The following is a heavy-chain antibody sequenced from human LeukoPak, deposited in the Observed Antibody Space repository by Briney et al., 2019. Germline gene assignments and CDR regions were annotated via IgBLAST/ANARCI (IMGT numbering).Heavy chain of an antibody. J-gene: IGHJ5*02. CDR3: ARASWIQLWLTAANWFDP. D-gene: IGHD5-18*01. CDR1: GFTFSSYG. CDR2: ISYDGSNK. V-gene: IGHV3-30*19. Sequence: GGSLRLSCAASGFTFSSYGMHWVRQAPGKGLEWVAVISYDGSNKYYADSVKGRFTISRDNSKNTLYLQMNSLRAEDTAVYYCARASWIQLWLTAANWFDPWGQGTLVTVSS.